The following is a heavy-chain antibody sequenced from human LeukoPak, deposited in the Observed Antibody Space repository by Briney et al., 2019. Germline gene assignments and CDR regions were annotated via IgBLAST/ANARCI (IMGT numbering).Heavy chain of an antibody. CDR2: IWYDGSNK. CDR1: GFTFSSYG. D-gene: IGHD6-19*01. CDR3: AKPHIAVAGEGRDY. Sequence: GGSLRLSCAASGFTFSSYGMHWVRQAPGKGLEWVAVIWYDGSNKYYADSVKGRFTISRDNSKNTLYLQMNSLRAEDTAVYYCAKPHIAVAGEGRDYWGQGTLVTVSS. J-gene: IGHJ4*02. V-gene: IGHV3-30*02.